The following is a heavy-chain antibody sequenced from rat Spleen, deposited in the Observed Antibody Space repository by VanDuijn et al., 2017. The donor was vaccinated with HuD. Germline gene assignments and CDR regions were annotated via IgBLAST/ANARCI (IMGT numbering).Heavy chain of an antibody. J-gene: IGHJ2*01. Sequence: EVKLVESGGGLVQPGRSLKLSCAASGFNFNDYWMGWVRQAPGKGLEWIGEINKDSRTKKYSPSLKDKFTISRDNAQNTLYLQMSKLGSEDTAIYYCARHGYNSYFDYWGQGVMVTVSS. CDR3: ARHGYNSYFDY. CDR2: INKDSRTK. V-gene: IGHV4-2*01. D-gene: IGHD1-9*01. CDR1: GFNFNDYW.